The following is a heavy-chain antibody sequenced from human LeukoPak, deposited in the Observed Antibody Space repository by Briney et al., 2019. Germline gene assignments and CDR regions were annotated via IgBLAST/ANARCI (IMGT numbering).Heavy chain of an antibody. J-gene: IGHJ6*02. CDR3: ARQGIVVVPAAIRYYYGMDV. Sequence: ASVKVSCKASGYTFTSYYMHWVRQAPGRGLEWMGIINPSGGSTSYAQKFQGRVTMTRDTSTSTVYMELSSLRSEDTAVYYCARQGIVVVPAAIRYYYGMDVWGQGTTVTVSS. D-gene: IGHD2-2*02. V-gene: IGHV1-46*01. CDR1: GYTFTSYY. CDR2: INPSGGST.